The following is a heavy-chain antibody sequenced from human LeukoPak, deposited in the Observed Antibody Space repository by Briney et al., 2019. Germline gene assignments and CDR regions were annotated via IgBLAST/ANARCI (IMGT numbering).Heavy chain of an antibody. V-gene: IGHV1-8*03. J-gene: IGHJ4*02. Sequence: ASVKVSCKASGYTFTSYDINWVRQATGQGLEWMGWMNPNSGNTGYAQKFQGRVTITRNTSISTAYMELSSLRSEDTAVYYCARASGRGSGYYYVYHYWGQGTLVTVSS. CDR1: GYTFTSYD. CDR2: MNPNSGNT. D-gene: IGHD3-22*01. CDR3: ARASGRGSGYYYVYHY.